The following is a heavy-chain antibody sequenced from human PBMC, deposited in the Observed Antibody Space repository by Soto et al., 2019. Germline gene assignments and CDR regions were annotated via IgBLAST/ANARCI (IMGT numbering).Heavy chain of an antibody. D-gene: IGHD3-3*01. J-gene: IGHJ5*02. Sequence: GGSLRLSCAASGFTFSSYAMHWVRQAPGKGLEWVAVISYDGSNKYYADSVKGRFTISRDNSKNTLYLQMNSLRDEDTAVYYCARDHGSRFLEWFKARPTVSFDPWGQGTLVTVSS. CDR3: ARDHGSRFLEWFKARPTVSFDP. CDR2: ISYDGSNK. V-gene: IGHV3-30-3*01. CDR1: GFTFSSYA.